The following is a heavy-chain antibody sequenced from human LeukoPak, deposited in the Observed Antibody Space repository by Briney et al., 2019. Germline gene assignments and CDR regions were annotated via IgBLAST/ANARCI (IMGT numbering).Heavy chain of an antibody. CDR2: IYYSGST. CDR1: GGSISRYY. CDR3: ARQGDDYDSRLVDN. Sequence: SETLSLTCTVSGGSISRYYWSWIRQPPGKGLEWIGYIYYSGSTNYNPSLKSRVTISVDTSKNQFSLKLSSVTAADTAVYYCARQGDDYDSRLVDNWGQGTLVTVSS. V-gene: IGHV4-59*08. J-gene: IGHJ4*02. D-gene: IGHD3-22*01.